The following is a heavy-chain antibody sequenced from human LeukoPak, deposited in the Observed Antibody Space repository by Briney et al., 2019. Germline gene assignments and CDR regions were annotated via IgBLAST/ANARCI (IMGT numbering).Heavy chain of an antibody. D-gene: IGHD3-3*01. CDR2: FVVGSGNT. J-gene: IGHJ4*02. CDR1: GFTFTNSA. CDR3: AANYDFWSGYYDFDY. Sequence: SVKVSCKASGFTFTNSAVQWVRQARGQRLEWIGWFVVGSGNTNYAQKFQERVTITRDMSTSTAYMELSSLRSEDTAVYYCAANYDFWSGYYDFDYWGQGTLVTVSS. V-gene: IGHV1-58*01.